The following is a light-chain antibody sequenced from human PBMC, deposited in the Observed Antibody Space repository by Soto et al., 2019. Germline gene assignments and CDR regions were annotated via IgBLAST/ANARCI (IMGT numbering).Light chain of an antibody. J-gene: IGLJ1*01. CDR2: DAS. V-gene: IGLV2-23*01. CDR1: SSDVGSYNL. CDR3: CSYAGSSTSYV. Sequence: QSVLTQPASVSGSPGQSITISCTGTSSDVGSYNLVSWYQQHPGKAPKLMIYDASKRPSGVSNRFSGSKSGNTASLTISGLQAEYEVDYYCCSYAGSSTSYVFGTGTKVTVL.